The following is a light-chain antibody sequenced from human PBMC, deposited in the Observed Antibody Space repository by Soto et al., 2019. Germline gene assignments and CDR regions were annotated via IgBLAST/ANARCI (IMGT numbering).Light chain of an antibody. CDR1: QSVFGY. V-gene: IGKV3-11*01. J-gene: IGKJ4*01. CDR3: QQRSDSPPLT. Sequence: EVVLTQSPATLSLSPGDRATLSCRASQSVFGYLAWYQHKPGQAPRLLIYDAYKRATGVPARFSGSGSETDFTLIISSLEPEDFVVYYCQQRSDSPPLTFGGGTRWIS. CDR2: DAY.